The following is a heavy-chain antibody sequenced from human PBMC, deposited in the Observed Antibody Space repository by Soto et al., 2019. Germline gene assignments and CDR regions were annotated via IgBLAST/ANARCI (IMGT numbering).Heavy chain of an antibody. J-gene: IGHJ6*03. V-gene: IGHV3-74*01. Sequence: PGGSLRLSCAASGFTSSNYWMHWVRQAPGKGLVWVSHINSDGSNTYYADSVKGRFTISRDNAKNTLYLQMNSLRAEDTAVYYCAGTTSLQWYYMDVWDKGTTVTVSS. CDR3: AGTTSLQWYYMDV. CDR1: GFTSSNYW. CDR2: INSDGSNT. D-gene: IGHD1-7*01.